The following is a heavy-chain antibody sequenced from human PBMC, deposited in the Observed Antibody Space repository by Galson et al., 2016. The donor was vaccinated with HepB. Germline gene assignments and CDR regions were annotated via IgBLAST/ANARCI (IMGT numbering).Heavy chain of an antibody. V-gene: IGHV3-23*01. CDR1: GFTFSSFT. Sequence: SLRLSCAASGFTFSSFTMGWFRQAPGKGLEWVSTIDFTGDNTPYADSVKGLFTISRDNFKNTLYLQMNSLRAEDTAVYYCVKDRVRDGHPNFDPWGRGTLVTVSS. CDR3: VKDRVRDGHPNFDP. CDR2: IDFTGDNT. J-gene: IGHJ5*02. D-gene: IGHD5-24*01.